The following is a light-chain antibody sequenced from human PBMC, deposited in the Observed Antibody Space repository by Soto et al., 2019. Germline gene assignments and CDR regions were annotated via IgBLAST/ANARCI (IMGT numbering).Light chain of an antibody. J-gene: IGKJ1*01. CDR3: QQSSSFPLT. Sequence: DIQMTQTPSSVSASVGDRVTITCRASQGIGNWLAWYQQKPGKAPKLLIYATSNLQSGVPSRFSGSGSGTDFTLTISSLQPEDFAAYYCQQSSSFPLTFGQGTKVDI. V-gene: IGKV1-12*01. CDR2: ATS. CDR1: QGIGNW.